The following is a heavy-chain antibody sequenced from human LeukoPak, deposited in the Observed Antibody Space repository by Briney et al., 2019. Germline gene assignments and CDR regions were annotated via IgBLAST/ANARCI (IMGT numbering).Heavy chain of an antibody. J-gene: IGHJ4*02. D-gene: IGHD2-8*01. CDR3: ARDRGPYCTNGVCDFDY. CDR2: INPNSGDT. CDR1: GYTFTGYY. Sequence: ASVKVSCKASGYTFTGYYMHWVRQAPGQGPEWMGHINPNSGDTDYAQNFQGRVTMTRDTSITTAYMELSRLRYDDTAVYYCARDRGPYCTNGVCDFDYWGQGTLVTVSS. V-gene: IGHV1-2*06.